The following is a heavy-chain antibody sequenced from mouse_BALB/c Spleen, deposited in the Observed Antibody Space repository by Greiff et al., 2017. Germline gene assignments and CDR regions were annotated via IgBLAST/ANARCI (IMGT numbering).Heavy chain of an antibody. CDR2: ISSGGGST. CDR1: GFAFSSYD. CDR3: ARGPGSRPFAY. D-gene: IGHD1-1*01. V-gene: IGHV5-12-1*01. Sequence: EVMLVESGGGLVKPGGSLKLSCAASGFAFSSYDMSWVRQTPEKRLEWVAYISSGGGSTYYPDTVKGRFTISRDNAKNTLYLQMSSLKSEDTAMYYCARGPGSRPFAYWGQGTLVTVSA. J-gene: IGHJ3*01.